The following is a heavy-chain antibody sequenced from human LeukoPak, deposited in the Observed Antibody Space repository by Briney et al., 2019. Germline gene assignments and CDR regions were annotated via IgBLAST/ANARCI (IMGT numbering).Heavy chain of an antibody. CDR3: VKDWGVLPDYTADGFDI. D-gene: IGHD3-10*01. CDR2: IRPDGSNE. CDR1: GFTFSTYG. V-gene: IGHV3-30*02. J-gene: IGHJ3*02. Sequence: GGSLRLSCAASGFTFSTYGMHWVRQAPGKGLEWVAFIRPDGSNEYYAASVRGRFAISRDNSQNTLHLQMNSLRLEDTAVYYCVKDWGVLPDYTADGFDIWGPGTMVTVSS.